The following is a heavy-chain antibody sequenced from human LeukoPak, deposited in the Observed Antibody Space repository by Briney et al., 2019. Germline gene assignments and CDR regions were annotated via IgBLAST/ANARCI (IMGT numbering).Heavy chain of an antibody. CDR1: GFTFSSYA. J-gene: IGHJ6*03. CDR2: INGSGGST. D-gene: IGHD3-22*01. CDR3: AKGSDDSTGYYYRYYYYYMDV. Sequence: GGSLRLSCAASGFTFSSYAMSWVRQAPGKGLEWVSAINGSGGSTYYADTVQGRFTITRDNSKNTRYLQMNSLRAEDTAVYYCAKGSDDSTGYYYRYYYYYMDVWGKGTTVTVSS. V-gene: IGHV3-23*01.